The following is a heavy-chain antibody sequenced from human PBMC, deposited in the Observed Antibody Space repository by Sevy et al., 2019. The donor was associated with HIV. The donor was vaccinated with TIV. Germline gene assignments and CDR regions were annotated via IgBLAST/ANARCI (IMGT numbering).Heavy chain of an antibody. CDR2: INHSGST. V-gene: IGHV4-34*01. D-gene: IGHD2-2*01. CDR3: ARGNLGYCSSTSCYEFGYYYMDV. J-gene: IGHJ6*03. Sequence: SETLSLTCAVYGGSFSGYYWIWIRQPPGKGLEWIGEINHSGSTNYNPSLKSRVTISVDTSKNQFSLKLSSVTAADTAVYYCARGNLGYCSSTSCYEFGYYYMDVWGKGTTVTVSS. CDR1: GGSFSGYY.